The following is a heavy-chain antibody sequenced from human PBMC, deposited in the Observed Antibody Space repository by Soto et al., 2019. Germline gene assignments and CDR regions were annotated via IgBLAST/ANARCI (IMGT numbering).Heavy chain of an antibody. CDR2: ISGSGGST. CDR3: AKTSYYDFWSGYYVIDY. CDR1: GFTFSSYA. V-gene: IGHV3-23*01. Sequence: GGSLRLSCAASGFTFSSYAMSWVRQAPGKGLEWVSAISGSGGSTYYADSVKGRFTISRDNSKNTLYLQMNSLRAEDTAVYYCAKTSYYDFWSGYYVIDYWGQGTLVTVSS. J-gene: IGHJ4*02. D-gene: IGHD3-3*01.